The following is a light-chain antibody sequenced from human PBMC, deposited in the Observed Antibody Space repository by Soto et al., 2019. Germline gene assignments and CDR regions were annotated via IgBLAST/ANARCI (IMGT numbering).Light chain of an antibody. Sequence: QSVLAQPASVSGSREQSGTISCTGTSSDLGTYNLVSWYQQHPGKAPKLIIYEVTERPSGVSNRLSGSKFGNTASLTISALLPEDEADYYCCSYGGSSALPYVFGTGTKVTVL. CDR1: SSDLGTYNL. V-gene: IGLV2-23*02. CDR3: CSYGGSSALPYV. J-gene: IGLJ1*01. CDR2: EVT.